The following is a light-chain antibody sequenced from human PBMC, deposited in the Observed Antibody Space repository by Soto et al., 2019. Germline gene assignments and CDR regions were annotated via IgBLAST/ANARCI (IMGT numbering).Light chain of an antibody. CDR2: DAS. CDR3: QQRSSWPLT. J-gene: IGKJ4*01. Sequence: EIVLTQSPATLSSSPGERATLSCRASRSVGSYLAWYQHKPGQAPRLLMYDASNRATGIPARFSGSGSGTEFTLTISSLEPEDFAFYYCQQRSSWPLTFGGGTKVEIK. CDR1: RSVGSY. V-gene: IGKV3-11*01.